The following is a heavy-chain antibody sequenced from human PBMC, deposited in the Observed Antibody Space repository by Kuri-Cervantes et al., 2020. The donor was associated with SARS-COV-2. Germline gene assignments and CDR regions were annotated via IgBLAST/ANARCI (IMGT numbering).Heavy chain of an antibody. Sequence: GESLKISCTASGFTFGAYAMSWVRQAPGKGLEWVGFIRSKAYGGTTEYAASVKGKFTISRDDSKSIAYLQMNSLRAEDTAVYYCARWVVAATNWFDPWGQGTLVTDSS. V-gene: IGHV3-49*04. CDR3: ARWVVAATNWFDP. D-gene: IGHD2-15*01. J-gene: IGHJ5*02. CDR2: IRSKAYGGTT. CDR1: GFTFGAYA.